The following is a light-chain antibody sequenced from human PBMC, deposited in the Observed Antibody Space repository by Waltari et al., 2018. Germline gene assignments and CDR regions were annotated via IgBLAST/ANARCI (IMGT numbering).Light chain of an antibody. V-gene: IGLV2-23*02. Sequence: QSALTQTATVSGSPGQSITIPCTGTSSDVGSHNLGSCYQQHPGKAPTLIIYDVNKRPSGVSNRFSGSKSGNTASLTISGLQAADEADYYCCSYAGSAISVFGGGTRLTVL. CDR3: CSYAGSAISV. J-gene: IGLJ3*02. CDR2: DVN. CDR1: SSDVGSHNL.